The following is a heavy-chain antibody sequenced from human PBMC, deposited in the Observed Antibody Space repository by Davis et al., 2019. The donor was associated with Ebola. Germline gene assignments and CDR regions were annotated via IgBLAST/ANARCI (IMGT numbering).Heavy chain of an antibody. D-gene: IGHD3-16*01. CDR2: IYHSGST. CDR1: GGSIRSGDYY. V-gene: IGHV4-30-4*08. Sequence: PSETLSPTCTLPGGSIRSGDYYWCWIRQSPGKGLEWIAYIYHSGSTYYNPPLKSRVIISLDTSTNQFSLNRTSVTAADTAVYYCARIRWGNLFFDYWGQGTLVTVSS. J-gene: IGHJ4*02. CDR3: ARIRWGNLFFDY.